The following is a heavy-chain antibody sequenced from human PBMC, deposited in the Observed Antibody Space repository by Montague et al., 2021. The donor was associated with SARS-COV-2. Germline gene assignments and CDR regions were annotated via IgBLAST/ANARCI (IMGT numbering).Heavy chain of an antibody. D-gene: IGHD3-22*01. J-gene: IGHJ4*02. CDR1: GGSFSDYF. CDR2: IDHRGTS. Sequence: SETLSLTCAVYGGSFSDYFWTWIRQPPGKGLEWIGEIDHRGTSNYNPSLKSRVSISVDTSMNQLSLYLGSVTAADTAVYYCARGRQHFNMIVVVMTGGEYYFDYWGQGTLVTVSS. CDR3: ARGRQHFNMIVVVMTGGEYYFDY. V-gene: IGHV4-34*01.